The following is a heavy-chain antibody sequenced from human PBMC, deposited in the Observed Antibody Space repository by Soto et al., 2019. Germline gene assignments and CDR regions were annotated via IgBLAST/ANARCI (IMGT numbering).Heavy chain of an antibody. V-gene: IGHV1-18*01. CDR2: ISAYNGNT. D-gene: IGHD3-22*01. CDR1: GYTFTSYG. J-gene: IGHJ3*02. Sequence: SVKVSCKASGYTFTSYGITRMRQAPGQGLEWMGWISAYNGNTNYAQKLQGRVTMTTDTSTTTAYMELRSLRSDDTAVYYCARAPITMIDQTLPDAFDIWGQGTMVTVSS. CDR3: ARAPITMIDQTLPDAFDI.